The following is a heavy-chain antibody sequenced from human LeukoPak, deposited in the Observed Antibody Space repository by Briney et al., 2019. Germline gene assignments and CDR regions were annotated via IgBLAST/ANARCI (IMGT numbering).Heavy chain of an antibody. CDR2: IYYSVST. J-gene: IGHJ4*02. CDR3: WRGSYYDSSGYPPDY. D-gene: IGHD3-22*01. CDR1: GGSISSYY. Sequence: SETLSLTSTVSGGSISSYYWSWIRPPPGKGLEWIGYIYYSVSTNYNPSLKRRATISVDTSKNQFPLEVSSVTAADTGVYYCWRGSYYDSSGYPPDYWGQGTLVTVSS. V-gene: IGHV4-59*01.